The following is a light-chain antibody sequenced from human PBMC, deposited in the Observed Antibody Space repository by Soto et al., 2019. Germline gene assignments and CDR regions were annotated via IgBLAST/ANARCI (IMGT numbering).Light chain of an antibody. CDR1: QSISSY. CDR3: HQRSNWPPDT. CDR2: AAS. J-gene: IGKJ5*01. V-gene: IGKV1-39*01. Sequence: DIQMTQSPSSLSASVGDRFTITCRSSQSISSYLNWYQQKPGKAPKLLIYAASSLQSGVPSRFSGSGSGTDFTLTISSLKPEDFAVYYCHQRSNWPPDTFGQGTRLEIK.